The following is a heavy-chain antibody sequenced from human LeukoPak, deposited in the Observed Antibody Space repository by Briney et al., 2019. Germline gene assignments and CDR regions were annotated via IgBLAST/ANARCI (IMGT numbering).Heavy chain of an antibody. CDR3: ARLRGSYYFDY. Sequence: SETLSLTCTVSGVSISSGGYHWSWIRQHPGKGLEWIGYIYYSGSTYYNPSLKSRVTISVDTSKNQFSLKLSSVTAADTAVYYCARLRGSYYFDYWGQGTLVTVSS. D-gene: IGHD6-6*01. V-gene: IGHV4-30-4*01. CDR2: IYYSGST. J-gene: IGHJ4*02. CDR1: GVSISSGGYH.